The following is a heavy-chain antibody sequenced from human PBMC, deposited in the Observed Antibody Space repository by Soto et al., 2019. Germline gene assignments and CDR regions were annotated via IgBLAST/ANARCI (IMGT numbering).Heavy chain of an antibody. Sequence: GGSLRLSCAASGFSFSSYAMSWVRQAPPQGLEWVSSISTRGGRTYYADSAKGRFSISRDNSANAVYLDMDNLRAEDTGIYYCAKEFYYDASGQYSDLYFDSWGHGALVTVSS. J-gene: IGHJ4*01. CDR2: ISTRGGRT. V-gene: IGHV3-23*01. CDR3: AKEFYYDASGQYSDLYFDS. D-gene: IGHD3-22*01. CDR1: GFSFSSYA.